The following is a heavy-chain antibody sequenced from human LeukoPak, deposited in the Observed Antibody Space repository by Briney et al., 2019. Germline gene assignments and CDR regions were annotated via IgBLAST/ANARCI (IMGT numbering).Heavy chain of an antibody. D-gene: IGHD3-22*01. CDR3: ARDPSYDSSGYWFDP. CDR1: GYTFSSYY. Sequence: ASVKVSCKASGYTFSSYYMHWVRQAPGQGLEWKWIINPSGGSTSYAQKFQGRVTMTRDTSTSTVYMELSSLRSEDTAVYYCARDPSYDSSGYWFDPWGQGTLVTVSS. CDR2: INPSGGST. J-gene: IGHJ5*02. V-gene: IGHV1-46*01.